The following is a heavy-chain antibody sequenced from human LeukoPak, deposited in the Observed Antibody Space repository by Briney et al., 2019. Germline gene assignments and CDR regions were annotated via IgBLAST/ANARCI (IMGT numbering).Heavy chain of an antibody. Sequence: ASVKVSCKASGGTFSSYAISWVRQAPGQGLEWMGGIIPIFDTANYAQKFQGRVTITADESTSTAYMELSSLRSEDTAVYYCARKATVNSFDYWGQGTLVTVSS. CDR2: IIPIFDTA. V-gene: IGHV1-69*13. CDR3: ARKATVNSFDY. J-gene: IGHJ4*02. D-gene: IGHD4-17*01. CDR1: GGTFSSYA.